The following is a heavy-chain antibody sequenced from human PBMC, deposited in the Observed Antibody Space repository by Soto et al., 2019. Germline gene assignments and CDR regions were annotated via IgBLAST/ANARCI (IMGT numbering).Heavy chain of an antibody. D-gene: IGHD2-2*01. CDR2: VRKSDYT. Sequence: PGGSLRLSCAVSGFTFTNYGINWVRQAPGKGLEWVSSVRKSDYTYYSDSVNGRFTISRDNTKHSVSLQMNTLRAEDTAVYYCAREDSIIIPAVSDFWGKGTMVTVSS. CDR1: GFTFTNYG. CDR3: AREDSIIIPAVSDF. V-gene: IGHV3-21*01. J-gene: IGHJ4*02.